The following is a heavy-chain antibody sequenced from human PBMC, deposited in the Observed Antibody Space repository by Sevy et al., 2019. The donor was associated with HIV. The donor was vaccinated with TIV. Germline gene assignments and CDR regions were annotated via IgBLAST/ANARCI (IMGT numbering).Heavy chain of an antibody. J-gene: IGHJ6*02. V-gene: IGHV3-7*01. D-gene: IGHD2-2*01. CDR3: ARDLIVPTGMFYYGMDV. CDR2: IKQDESEK. Sequence: HGGSLRLSCAASGFTVGTYWMSWVRQAPGKGLQWVASIKQDESEKNYVDSVKGRFTISRDNAKNSLALQMNSLRAEDTAVYYCARDLIVPTGMFYYGMDVWGQWTTVTVSS. CDR1: GFTVGTYW.